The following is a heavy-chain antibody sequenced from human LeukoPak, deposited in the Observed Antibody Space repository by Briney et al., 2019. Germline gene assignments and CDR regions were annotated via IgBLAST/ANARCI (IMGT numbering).Heavy chain of an antibody. Sequence: SETLSLTCAVCGGSFSGYYWSWIRQPPGKGLEWIGEINHSGSTNYNPSLKSRVTISVDTSKNQFSLKLSSVTAADTAVYYCARGRSSDSSGYYLPTFDYWGQGTLVTVSS. CDR2: INHSGST. V-gene: IGHV4-34*01. D-gene: IGHD3-22*01. CDR3: ARGRSSDSSGYYLPTFDY. J-gene: IGHJ4*02. CDR1: GGSFSGYY.